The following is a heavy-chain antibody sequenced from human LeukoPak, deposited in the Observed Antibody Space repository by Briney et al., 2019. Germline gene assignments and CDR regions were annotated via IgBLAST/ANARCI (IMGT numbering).Heavy chain of an antibody. CDR3: ARVGSSGWYVNEKYFQH. D-gene: IGHD6-19*01. V-gene: IGHV1-8*01. CDR1: GYTFTSYD. Sequence: GASVKVSCKASGYTFTSYDINWVRQATGQGLEWMGWMNPNSGNTGYAQKFQGRVTMTRNTSISTAYMELSSLRSEDTAVYYCARVGSSGWYVNEKYFQHWGQGTLVTVSS. J-gene: IGHJ1*01. CDR2: MNPNSGNT.